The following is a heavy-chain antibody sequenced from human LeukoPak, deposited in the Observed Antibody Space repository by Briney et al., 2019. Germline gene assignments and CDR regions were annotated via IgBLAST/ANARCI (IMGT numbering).Heavy chain of an antibody. CDR2: INPNSGGT. V-gene: IGHV1-2*02. J-gene: IGHJ5*02. CDR1: GYTFTGYY. D-gene: IGHD1-7*01. Sequence: ASVKVSCKASGYTFTGYYMHWVRQAPGQGLEWMGWINPNSGGTNYAQKFQGRVTMTRDTSISTAYMELSRLRSDDTAVYYCAGDRITGTTDWFDPWGQGTLVTVSS. CDR3: AGDRITGTTDWFDP.